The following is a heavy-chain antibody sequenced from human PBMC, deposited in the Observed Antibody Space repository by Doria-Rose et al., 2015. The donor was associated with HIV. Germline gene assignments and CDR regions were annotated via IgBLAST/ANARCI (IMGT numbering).Heavy chain of an antibody. V-gene: IGHV3-23*01. CDR1: TFTFNNYA. D-gene: IGHD1-1*01. CDR2: ITNSGSNT. J-gene: IGHJ3*01. CDR3: ANSAHPRTGTSVLDAFDL. Sequence: SLRLSCAASTFTFNNYAMSWVRQSPGKGLEWVSAITNSGSNTYYADSVKGRFTISRDNSKNTLYLQMHSLRAEDTAVYYCANSAHPRTGTSVLDAFDLWGQGTMVTVSS.